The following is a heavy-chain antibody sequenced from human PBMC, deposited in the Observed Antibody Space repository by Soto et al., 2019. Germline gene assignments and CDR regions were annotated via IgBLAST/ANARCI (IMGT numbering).Heavy chain of an antibody. Sequence: SETLSLTCTFSCGSIISYYWSWIRQPPGKGLEWIGYIYYSGSTNYNPSLKSRVTISVDTSKNQFSLKLSSVTAADTAVYYCARDPRDTAPYGMDVWGQGTTVTVSS. CDR1: CGSIISYY. V-gene: IGHV4-59*01. J-gene: IGHJ6*02. CDR2: IYYSGST. D-gene: IGHD5-18*01. CDR3: ARDPRDTAPYGMDV.